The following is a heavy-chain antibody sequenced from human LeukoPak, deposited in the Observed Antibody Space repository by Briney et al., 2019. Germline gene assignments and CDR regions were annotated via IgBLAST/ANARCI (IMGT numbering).Heavy chain of an antibody. J-gene: IGHJ2*01. V-gene: IGHV3-23*01. Sequence: GGSLRLSCAASGFTFSSYAMSWVRQAPGKGLEWVSAISGSGGSTYYADSVKGRFTISRDNSKNTLYLQMNGLRAEDTAVYYCAKAPASYWYFDLWGRGTPVTVSS. CDR3: AKAPASYWYFDL. CDR1: GFTFSSYA. CDR2: ISGSGGST.